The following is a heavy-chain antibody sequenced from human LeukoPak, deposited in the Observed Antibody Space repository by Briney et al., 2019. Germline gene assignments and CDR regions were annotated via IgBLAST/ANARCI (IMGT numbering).Heavy chain of an antibody. CDR2: INPNTGGT. D-gene: IGHD4-17*01. CDR3: ARGRTFGDYVLDY. CDR1: GYSFSVYY. J-gene: IGHJ4*02. Sequence: GASVKVSCKASGYSFSVYYAHWVRQAPGQGLEWMEWINPNTGGTNYAQKFQGRVTMTRDTSISTAYMELTSLRSDDTAVYYCARGRTFGDYVLDYWGQGTLVTVSS. V-gene: IGHV1-2*02.